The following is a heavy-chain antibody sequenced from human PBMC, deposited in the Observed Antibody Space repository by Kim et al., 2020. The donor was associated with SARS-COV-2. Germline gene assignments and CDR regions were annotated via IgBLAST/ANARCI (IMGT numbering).Heavy chain of an antibody. CDR2: ISGSGGRT. CDR3: AKVRGDSSPSNSDRYGMDG. Sequence: GGSLRLSCAASGFTFSSYAMSWVRQAPGKGLEWVSAISGSGGRTYYADSVKGRFTISRDNSKNTLYLQMNSLRAEDTAVYYCAKVRGDSSPSNSDRYGMDGGGEGATCTVSP. D-gene: IGHD6-6*01. CDR1: GFTFSSYA. V-gene: IGHV3-23*01. J-gene: IGHJ6*04.